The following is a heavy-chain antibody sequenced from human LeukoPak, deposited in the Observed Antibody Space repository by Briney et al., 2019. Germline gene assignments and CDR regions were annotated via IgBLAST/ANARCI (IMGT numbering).Heavy chain of an antibody. CDR2: IYYSGST. D-gene: IGHD3-10*01. CDR1: GGSISTYY. V-gene: IGHV4-59*08. J-gene: IGHJ4*02. Sequence: PSETLSLTCTVSGGSISTYYWSWIRQPPGKGLEWIGYIYYSGSTNYNPSLKSRVTISVDTSKNQFSLKLSSVTAADTAVYYCARRTYYYGSGPQYYFDYWGQGTLVTVSS. CDR3: ARRTYYYGSGPQYYFDY.